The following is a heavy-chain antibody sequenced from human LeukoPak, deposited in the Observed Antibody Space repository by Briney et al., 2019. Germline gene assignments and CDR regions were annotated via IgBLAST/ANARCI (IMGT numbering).Heavy chain of an antibody. V-gene: IGHV1-2*02. J-gene: IGHJ4*01. D-gene: IGHD6-19*01. Sequence: ASVNVSCKASGYTFTAYYMHWVRPAPGQGLEWMGWINPNSGGTNYAHNFQDRVTMTSDTSISTAYMELSRLTSDDTAVYYCAKNVPYSSGWYSDYWGQATLVTVSS. CDR2: INPNSGGT. CDR1: GYTFTAYY. CDR3: AKNVPYSSGWYSDY.